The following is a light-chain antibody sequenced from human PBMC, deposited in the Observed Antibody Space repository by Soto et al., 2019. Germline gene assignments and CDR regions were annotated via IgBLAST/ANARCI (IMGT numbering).Light chain of an antibody. CDR1: QSVSSSY. CDR3: QQYGSSPYI. V-gene: IGKV3-20*01. CDR2: GAS. Sequence: EIVLTQSPGTLSLSPGERATLSCRASQSVSSSYLAWYQQKPGQAPRLLIYGASSRATGIPYRFRGSGSGTDFTLTISRLEPEDFAVYYCQQYGSSPYIFGQGNKLEI. J-gene: IGKJ2*01.